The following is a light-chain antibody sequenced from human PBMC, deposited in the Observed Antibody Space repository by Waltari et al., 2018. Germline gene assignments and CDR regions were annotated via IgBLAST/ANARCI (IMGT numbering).Light chain of an antibody. J-gene: IGKJ4*01. CDR3: HQYYSIPPT. Sequence: DIVMTQTPDSLALSLGERATINCRSSQSVLYSPTSKNHLAWYQQKPGQSPKLLIYWATTRASGVPDRCGGGSETDFTLTISSLQAEDVAVYYCHQYYSIPPTFGGGTEVEIK. V-gene: IGKV4-1*01. CDR1: QSVLYSPTSKNH. CDR2: WAT.